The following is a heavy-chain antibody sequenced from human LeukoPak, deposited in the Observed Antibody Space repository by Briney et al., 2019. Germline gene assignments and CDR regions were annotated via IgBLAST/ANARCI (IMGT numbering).Heavy chain of an antibody. CDR1: GFTFSSYG. V-gene: IGHV3-30*02. CDR2: IRYDGSNK. D-gene: IGHD3-3*01. CDR3: AKDRTIFGVVNWFDP. J-gene: IGHJ5*02. Sequence: PGGSLRLSCAASGFTFSSYGMHWVRQAPGKGLAWVAFIRYDGSNKYYADSVKGRFTISRDNSKNTLYLQMNTLRAEDTAVYYCAKDRTIFGVVNWFDPWGQGTLVTVSS.